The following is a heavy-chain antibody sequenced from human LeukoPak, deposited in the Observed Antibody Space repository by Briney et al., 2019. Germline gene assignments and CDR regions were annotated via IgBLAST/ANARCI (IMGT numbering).Heavy chain of an antibody. CDR3: ARHRSASYFPENLREVDY. Sequence: SETLSLTCTVSGGSITSYYWSWIRQPPGKGLEWIGYIQNTGNTNYNPSLKSRVTISLATSKKQFSLNLSSVTAADTALYYCARHRSASYFPENLREVDYWGQGTRITVSS. D-gene: IGHD1-26*01. CDR1: GGSITSYY. V-gene: IGHV4-59*08. CDR2: IQNTGNT. J-gene: IGHJ4*02.